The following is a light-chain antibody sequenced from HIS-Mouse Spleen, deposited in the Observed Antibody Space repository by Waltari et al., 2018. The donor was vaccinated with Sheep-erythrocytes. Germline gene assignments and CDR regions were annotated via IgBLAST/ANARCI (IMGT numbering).Light chain of an antibody. J-gene: IGLJ1*01. Sequence: QSALTQPRSVSGSPGQSVTISCTGTSSDVGGYNYVSWYQHHPVKAPKLMIYDVSKRPSGVPDRFSGSKSGNTASLTISGLQAEDEADYYCCSYAGSYNHVFATGTKVTVL. CDR2: DVS. CDR3: CSYAGSYNHV. CDR1: SSDVGGYNY. V-gene: IGLV2-11*01.